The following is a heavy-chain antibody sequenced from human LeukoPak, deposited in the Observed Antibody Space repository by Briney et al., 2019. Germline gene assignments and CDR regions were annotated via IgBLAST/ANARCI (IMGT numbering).Heavy chain of an antibody. CDR3: ARAPLVRGLIPPFDY. V-gene: IGHV3-48*02. Sequence: GGSLRLSCAASGFTFSSYSMNWVRQAPGKGLEWVSYISSISSTIYYADSVKGRFTISRDNAKNSLYLQMNSLRDEDTAVYYCARAPLVRGLIPPFDYWGQGTLVSVSS. J-gene: IGHJ4*02. CDR2: ISSISSTI. D-gene: IGHD3-10*01. CDR1: GFTFSSYS.